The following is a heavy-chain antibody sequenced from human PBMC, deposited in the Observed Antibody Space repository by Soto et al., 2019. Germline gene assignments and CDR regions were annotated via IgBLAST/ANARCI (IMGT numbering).Heavy chain of an antibody. D-gene: IGHD3-22*01. J-gene: IGHJ5*02. CDR1: GYTFTSYG. Sequence: ASVKVSCKASGYTFTSYGISWVRQAPGQGLEWMGWISAYNGNTNYAQKLQGRVTMTTDTSTSIAYMELRSLRSDDTAVYYCARTFDSSGYYYVRYNWFDPWGQGTLVTVSS. V-gene: IGHV1-18*01. CDR3: ARTFDSSGYYYVRYNWFDP. CDR2: ISAYNGNT.